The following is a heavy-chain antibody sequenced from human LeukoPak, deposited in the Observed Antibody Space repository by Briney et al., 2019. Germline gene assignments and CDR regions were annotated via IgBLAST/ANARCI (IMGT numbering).Heavy chain of an antibody. V-gene: IGHV3-20*04. Sequence: GGSLRLSCAASGFKFDDYGMSWVRQVPGKGLEWVSGINRNGGSRGYADSVKGRFTISRDNAKNSLYLQMNSLRAEDTALYYCAKGAAAGTSDAFDIWGQGTMVTVSS. J-gene: IGHJ3*02. CDR1: GFKFDDYG. CDR3: AKGAAAGTSDAFDI. D-gene: IGHD6-13*01. CDR2: INRNGGSR.